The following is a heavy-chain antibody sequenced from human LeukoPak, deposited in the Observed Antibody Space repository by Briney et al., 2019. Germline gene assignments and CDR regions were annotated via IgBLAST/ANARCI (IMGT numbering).Heavy chain of an antibody. D-gene: IGHD2-2*03. CDR2: VNTDGRTT. J-gene: IGHJ4*02. Sequence: GGSLRLSCAASGFTFSSYWMHWVRQAPGKGLVWVSRVNTDGRTTNYADSVRGRFTISRDNAENTLYLRMNSLRVEDTAVYYCSMDLSGAHDYWGQGSVVTVSS. CDR1: GFTFSSYW. CDR3: SMDLSGAHDY. V-gene: IGHV3-74*01.